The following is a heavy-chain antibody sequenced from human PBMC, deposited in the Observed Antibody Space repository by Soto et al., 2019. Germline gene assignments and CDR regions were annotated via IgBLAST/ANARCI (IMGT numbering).Heavy chain of an antibody. Sequence: GVLRLSCAASGFTFSDPYMDWVRHAPVKVLEWVVLIKNKDNGYTTHYTASVNGRFVISRDDSVRSLVLQMNRLKTDDTAVYFCARERIVTAPAGRGTLYNYFGVDVWGQGTTVTVSS. D-gene: IGHD3-10*01. CDR3: ARERIVTAPAGRGTLYNYFGVDV. V-gene: IGHV3-72*01. J-gene: IGHJ6*02. CDR2: IKNKDNGYTT. CDR1: GFTFSDPY.